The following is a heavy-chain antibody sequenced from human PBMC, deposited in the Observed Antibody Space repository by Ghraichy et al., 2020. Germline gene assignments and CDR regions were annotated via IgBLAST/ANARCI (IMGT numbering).Heavy chain of an antibody. Sequence: GGSLRLSCTASGFTFSNYAMDWVRQAPGKGLEWVGVIWFDGGMKFYGDNMEGRFTISRDNDRNTVHLQMNDLRVEDTALYYCTRGGHRSTSINYYYYGMDVWGQGIAVTVSS. V-gene: IGHV3-33*08. J-gene: IGHJ6*02. CDR1: GFTFSNYA. CDR3: TRGGHRSTSINYYYYGMDV. D-gene: IGHD3-16*01. CDR2: IWFDGGMK.